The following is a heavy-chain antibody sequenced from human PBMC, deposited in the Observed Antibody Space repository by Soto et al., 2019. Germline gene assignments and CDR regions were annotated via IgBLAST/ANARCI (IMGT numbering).Heavy chain of an antibody. Sequence: ASVKVSCKASGYTFTSYAMHWVRQAPGQRLEWMGWINAGNGNTKYSQKFQGRVTISRDNAKNSLYLQMNSLRAEDTAVYYCARDLVLSYSYYYYGMDVWGQGTTVTVSS. J-gene: IGHJ6*02. CDR2: INAGNGNT. CDR1: GYTFTSYA. D-gene: IGHD5-18*01. V-gene: IGHV1-3*01. CDR3: ARDLVLSYSYYYYGMDV.